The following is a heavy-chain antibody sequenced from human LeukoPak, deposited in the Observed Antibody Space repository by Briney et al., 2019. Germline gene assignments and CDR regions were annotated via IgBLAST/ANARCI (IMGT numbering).Heavy chain of an antibody. CDR1: GGSISSGGYY. D-gene: IGHD3-3*01. CDR3: ARAAGFWSGYRNWFDP. V-gene: IGHV4-30-2*01. J-gene: IGHJ5*02. CDR2: IYHSGST. Sequence: SETLSLTCTVSGGSISSGGYYWSWIRQPPGKGLEWIGYIYHSGSTYYNPSLKSRVTISVDRSKNQFSLKLSSVTAADTAVYYCARAAGFWSGYRNWFDPWGQGTLVTVSS.